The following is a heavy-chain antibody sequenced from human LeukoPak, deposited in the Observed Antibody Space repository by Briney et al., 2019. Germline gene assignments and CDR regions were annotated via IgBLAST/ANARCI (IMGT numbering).Heavy chain of an antibody. CDR2: LTDSGDAT. V-gene: IGHV3-23*01. J-gene: IGHJ5*02. Sequence: GGSLRLSCADSGFTFSHYAMCWVRRAPGTGLEWVGSLTDSGDATYYADSVNGRLTIPRDNSNSTLYLHISGLRDEDTAVYYCARGYSHNSGGWLDPWGQGTLVTVSS. D-gene: IGHD5-12*01. CDR3: ARGYSHNSGGWLDP. CDR1: GFTFSHYA.